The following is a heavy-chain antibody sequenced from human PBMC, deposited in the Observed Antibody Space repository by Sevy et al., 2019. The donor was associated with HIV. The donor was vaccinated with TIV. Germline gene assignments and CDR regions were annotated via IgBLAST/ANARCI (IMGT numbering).Heavy chain of an antibody. Sequence: GSLRLSCAASGFTVSSNYMSWVRQAPGKGLEWVSVIYSGGSTYYADSVKGRFTISRDNSKNTLYLQMNSLRAEDTAVYYCARAARWFGELYYWGQGTLVTVSS. CDR3: ARAARWFGELYY. CDR1: GFTVSSNY. J-gene: IGHJ4*02. V-gene: IGHV3-53*01. D-gene: IGHD3-10*01. CDR2: IYSGGST.